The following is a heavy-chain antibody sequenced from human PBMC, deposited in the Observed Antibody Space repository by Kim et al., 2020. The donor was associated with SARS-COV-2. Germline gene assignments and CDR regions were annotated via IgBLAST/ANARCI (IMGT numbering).Heavy chain of an antibody. V-gene: IGHV4-34*01. CDR1: GGSFSGYY. Sequence: SETLSLTCAVYGGSFSGYYWSWIRQPPGKGLEWIGEINHSGSTNYNPSLKSRVTISVDTSKNQFSLKLSSVTAADTAVYYCARANLSFYYYYYYGMDVWGQGTTVTVSS. CDR3: ARANLSFYYYYYYGMDV. CDR2: INHSGST. J-gene: IGHJ6*02.